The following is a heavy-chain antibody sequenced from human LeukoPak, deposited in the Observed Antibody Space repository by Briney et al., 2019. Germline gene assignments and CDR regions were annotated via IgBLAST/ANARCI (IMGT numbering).Heavy chain of an antibody. CDR1: GYTFTTYG. V-gene: IGHV1-18*01. D-gene: IGHD2-2*01. CDR2: ISPHNGNT. Sequence: GASVKVSCKASGYTFTTYGISWARQAPGQGLEWVGWISPHNGNTNYAQKLQGRVTMTTDTSTSTAYMQLRSLRSDDTAVYYCARDRNIVVVPAALYYYYYGMDVWGQGTTVTVSS. J-gene: IGHJ6*02. CDR3: ARDRNIVVVPAALYYYYYGMDV.